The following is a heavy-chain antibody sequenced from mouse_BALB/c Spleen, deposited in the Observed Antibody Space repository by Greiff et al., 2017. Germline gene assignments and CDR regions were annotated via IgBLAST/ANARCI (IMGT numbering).Heavy chain of an antibody. Sequence: LQQSGPGLVKPSQSLSLTCTVTGYSITSDYAWNWIRQFPGNKLEWMGYISYSGSTSYNPSLKSRISITRDTSKNQFFLQLNSVTTEDTATYYCARYRYDGYYYAMDYWGQGTSVTVSS. V-gene: IGHV3-2*02. CDR1: GYSITSDYA. D-gene: IGHD2-14*01. CDR2: ISYSGST. CDR3: ARYRYDGYYYAMDY. J-gene: IGHJ4*01.